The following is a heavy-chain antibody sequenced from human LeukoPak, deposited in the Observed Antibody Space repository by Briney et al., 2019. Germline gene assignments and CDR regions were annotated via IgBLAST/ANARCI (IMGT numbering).Heavy chain of an antibody. Sequence: GGPLRLSCAGSGFTLNTYGRHWVRQGPGKGLVWVSRFYSDGGRTNYADSVKGRFTISGDTAKNTLYLQMNSLRAEDTAVYYCARSGRGGAFDMWGQGTMVTVSS. J-gene: IGHJ3*02. CDR2: FYSDGGRT. D-gene: IGHD1-26*01. CDR1: GFTLNTYG. V-gene: IGHV3-74*01. CDR3: ARSGRGGAFDM.